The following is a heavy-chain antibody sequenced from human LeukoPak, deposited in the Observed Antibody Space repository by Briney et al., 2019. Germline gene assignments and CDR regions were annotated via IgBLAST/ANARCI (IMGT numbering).Heavy chain of an antibody. Sequence: ASVKVSCKASGGTFSSYAISWVRQAPGQGLEWMGIINPSGGSTSYAQKFQGRVIMTRDTSTSTVYMEMSSLRSEDTAVYYCARSVTENYDFWSGKYYFDYWGQGTLVTVSS. CDR3: ARSVTENYDFWSGKYYFDY. CDR2: INPSGGST. J-gene: IGHJ4*02. D-gene: IGHD3-3*01. V-gene: IGHV1-46*01. CDR1: GGTFSSYA.